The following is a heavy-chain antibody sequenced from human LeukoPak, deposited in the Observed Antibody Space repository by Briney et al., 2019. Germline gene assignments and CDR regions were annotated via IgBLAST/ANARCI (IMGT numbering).Heavy chain of an antibody. J-gene: IGHJ4*02. CDR3: ARQGEYTTSLGRKQFDY. V-gene: IGHV4-34*01. CDR2: INHSGST. CDR1: GGSFSGYY. Sequence: TSETLSLTCAVYGGSFSGYYWSWIRQPPGKGLEWIGEINHSGSTNYNPSLKSRVTISVDTSKNQFSLKLSSVTAADTALYYCARQGEYTTSLGRKQFDYWGQGTLVTVSS. D-gene: IGHD3-16*01.